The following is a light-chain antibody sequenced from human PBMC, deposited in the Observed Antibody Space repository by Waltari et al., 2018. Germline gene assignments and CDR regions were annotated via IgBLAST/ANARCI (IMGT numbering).Light chain of an antibody. V-gene: IGKV3-20*01. CDR3: QKYEALPAT. CDR2: EAS. CDR1: QRISKY. J-gene: IGKJ1*01. Sequence: EIVLTQSPGTLSLSPGERATLSCRASQRISKYLGWYQQKPVPAPRLLIYEASIRATGIPERFSGSVSGTDVSIIISRLEPEDFAVYYCQKYEALPATFGQGTKVEIK.